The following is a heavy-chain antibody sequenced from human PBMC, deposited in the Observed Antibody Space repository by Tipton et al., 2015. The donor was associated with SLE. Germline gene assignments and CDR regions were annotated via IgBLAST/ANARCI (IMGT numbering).Heavy chain of an antibody. D-gene: IGHD2-2*01. J-gene: IGHJ3*02. CDR3: ARGSSAFEI. CDR1: GGSFSGYY. CDR2: INHSGST. Sequence: TLSLTCAVYGGSFSGYYWSWIRQPPGKGLEWIGEINHSGSTNYNPSLKSRVTISVDTSKNQFSLKLTSVTAADTAVYYCARGSSAFEIWGQGTLVTVSS. V-gene: IGHV4-34*01.